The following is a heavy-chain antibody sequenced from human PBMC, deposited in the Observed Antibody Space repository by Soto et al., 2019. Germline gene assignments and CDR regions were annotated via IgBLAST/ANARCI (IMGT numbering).Heavy chain of an antibody. CDR2: IIPIFGTA. CDR1: GGTFSSYS. CDR3: ARDFDWNYFMDY. Sequence: GAPVKVSSKASGGTFSSYSISWVRQAPGQGLEWMGGIIPIFGTANYAQKFQGRVTITADESTSTAYMELSSLRSEDTAVYYCARDFDWNYFMDYWGQGTLVTVSS. V-gene: IGHV1-69*13. D-gene: IGHD1-7*01. J-gene: IGHJ4*02.